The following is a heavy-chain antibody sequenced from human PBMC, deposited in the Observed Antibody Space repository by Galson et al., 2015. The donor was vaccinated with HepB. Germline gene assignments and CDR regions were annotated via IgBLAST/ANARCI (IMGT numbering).Heavy chain of an antibody. Sequence: SVKVSCKASGGTFSSYTISWVRQAPGQGLEWMGRIIPILGIANYAQKFQGRVTITADKSTSTAYMELSSLRSEDTAVYYCARGGYSSSWSPRGGWFDPWGQGTLVTVSS. J-gene: IGHJ5*02. CDR2: IIPILGIA. CDR3: ARGGYSSSWSPRGGWFDP. D-gene: IGHD6-13*01. CDR1: GGTFSSYT. V-gene: IGHV1-69*02.